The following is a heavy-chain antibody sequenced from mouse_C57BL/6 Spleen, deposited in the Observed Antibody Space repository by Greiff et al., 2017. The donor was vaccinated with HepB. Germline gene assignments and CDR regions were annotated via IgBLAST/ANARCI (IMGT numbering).Heavy chain of an antibody. CDR2: IDPSDSYT. CDR3: ARQPHPPYYFDY. V-gene: IGHV1-69*01. J-gene: IGHJ2*01. CDR1: GYTFTSYW. Sequence: VQLQQSGAELVMPGASVKLSCKASGYTFTSYWMHWVKQRPGQGLEWIGEIDPSDSYTNYNHKFKGKSTLTVDKSSSTAYMQLSSLTSEDSAVYYCARQPHPPYYFDYWGQGTTLTVSS.